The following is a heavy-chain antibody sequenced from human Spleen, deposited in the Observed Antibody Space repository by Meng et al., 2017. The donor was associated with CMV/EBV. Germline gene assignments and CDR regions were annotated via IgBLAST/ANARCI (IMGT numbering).Heavy chain of an antibody. CDR3: ATPRAGFARGWSFDY. D-gene: IGHD6-19*01. CDR2: INHSGST. J-gene: IGHJ4*02. V-gene: IGHV4-34*01. CDR1: GGSFSAYY. Sequence: SETLSLTCDVSGGSFSAYYWSWIRQTPDKGLEWIGEINHSGSTIYSPSLKSRVTISVDTSTNQFSLSLNSVTAADTAVYYCATPRAGFARGWSFDYWGQGALVTVSS.